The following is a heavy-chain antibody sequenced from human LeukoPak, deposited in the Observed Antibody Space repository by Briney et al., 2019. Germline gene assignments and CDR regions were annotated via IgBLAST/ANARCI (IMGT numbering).Heavy chain of an antibody. D-gene: IGHD6-19*01. Sequence: SGGSLRLSCAASGFAFISFAMGWVRQSPGKGLEWLSTINGGGNTTFYADSVKGRFTISRDNSKNTLYLHMDSLRPDDTAIYYCTKELHVAVAVADYYYFYMDGWGRGRPDTVCS. V-gene: IGHV3-23*01. J-gene: IGHJ6*03. CDR1: GFAFISFA. CDR3: TKELHVAVAVADYYYFYMDG. CDR2: INGGGNTT.